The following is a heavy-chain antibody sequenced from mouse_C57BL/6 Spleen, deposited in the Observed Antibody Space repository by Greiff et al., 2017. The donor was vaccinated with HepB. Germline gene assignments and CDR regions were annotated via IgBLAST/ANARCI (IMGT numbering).Heavy chain of an antibody. CDR3: ARWDGSSYWYFDV. Sequence: EVKLMESGGGLVQPGGSLKLSCAASGFTFSDYYMYWVRQTPEKRLEWVAYISNGGGSTYYPDTVKGRFTISRDNAKNTLYLQMSRLKSEDTAMYYCARWDGSSYWYFDVWGTGTTVTVSS. D-gene: IGHD1-1*01. CDR1: GFTFSDYY. V-gene: IGHV5-12*01. CDR2: ISNGGGST. J-gene: IGHJ1*03.